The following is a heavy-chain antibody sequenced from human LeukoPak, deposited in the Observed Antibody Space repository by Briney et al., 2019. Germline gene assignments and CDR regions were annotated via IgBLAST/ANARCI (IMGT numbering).Heavy chain of an antibody. CDR3: AKEPGYSSGSHPFDY. V-gene: IGHV3-23*01. Sequence: GGSLRLSCAASGFTFSSYAMSWVRQAPGKGLEWVSAISGSGGSTYYADSVKGRFTISRDNSKNTLYLQVNSLRAEDTAVYYYAKEPGYSSGSHPFDYWGQGTLVTVSS. CDR1: GFTFSSYA. D-gene: IGHD6-19*01. J-gene: IGHJ4*02. CDR2: ISGSGGST.